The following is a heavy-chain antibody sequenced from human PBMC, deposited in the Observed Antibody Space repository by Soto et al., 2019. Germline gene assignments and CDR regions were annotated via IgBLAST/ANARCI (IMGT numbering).Heavy chain of an antibody. CDR2: IYTSGST. V-gene: IGHV4-4*07. Sequence: SETLSLTCTVSGGSISSYYWSWIRQPAGKGLEWIGRIYTSGSTNYNPSLKSRVTMSVDTSKNQFSLKLSSVTAADTAVYYCARWAREAVAGTGGYYYYGMDVWGQGTTVTVSS. CDR1: GGSISSYY. CDR3: ARWAREAVAGTGGYYYYGMDV. J-gene: IGHJ6*02. D-gene: IGHD6-19*01.